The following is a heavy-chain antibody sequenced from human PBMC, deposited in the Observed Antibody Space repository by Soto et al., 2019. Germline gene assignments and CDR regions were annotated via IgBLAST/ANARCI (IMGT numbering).Heavy chain of an antibody. Sequence: QVQLVQSGAEVKKPGSSVKVSCKASGGTFSSYAISWVRQAPGQGLEWMGGFIPIFGTADYAQKFQGRITITADDFTSTAYMELSSLRSEETAVYYCARHLGGNHYYYGMDVWGQGTTVTVSS. CDR3: ARHLGGNHYYYGMDV. CDR2: FIPIFGTA. CDR1: GGTFSSYA. J-gene: IGHJ6*02. V-gene: IGHV1-69*12. D-gene: IGHD3-16*01.